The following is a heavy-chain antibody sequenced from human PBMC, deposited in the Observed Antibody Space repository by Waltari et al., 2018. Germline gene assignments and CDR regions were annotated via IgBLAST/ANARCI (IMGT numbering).Heavy chain of an antibody. CDR3: ARVIGDSSGWYYYYYMDV. V-gene: IGHV4-34*01. Sequence: QVQLQQWGAGLLKPSEPLSLTCAVYGGSFGGYSWSWTRPPPGQGAEWIGEIDESGSTNYNPALKSRVTISVDTSKNQFSLKLSSVTAADTAVYYCARVIGDSSGWYYYYYMDVWGKGTTVTVSS. J-gene: IGHJ6*03. D-gene: IGHD6-19*01. CDR1: GGSFGGYS. CDR2: IDESGST.